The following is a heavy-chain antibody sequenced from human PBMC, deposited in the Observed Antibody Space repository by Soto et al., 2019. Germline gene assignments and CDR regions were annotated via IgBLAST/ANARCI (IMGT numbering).Heavy chain of an antibody. CDR1: GFTFSNAW. Sequence: GGSLRLSCAASGFTFSNAWMSWVRQAPGKGLEWVGRIKSKTDGGTTDYAAPVKGRFTISRDDSKNTLYLQMNSLKTEDTAVYYCTTGIAALPDAFDIWGQGTMVTVSS. J-gene: IGHJ3*02. V-gene: IGHV3-15*01. D-gene: IGHD6-6*01. CDR2: IKSKTDGGTT. CDR3: TTGIAALPDAFDI.